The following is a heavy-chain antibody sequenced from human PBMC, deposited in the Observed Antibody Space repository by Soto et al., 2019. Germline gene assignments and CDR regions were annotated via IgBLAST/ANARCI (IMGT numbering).Heavy chain of an antibody. D-gene: IGHD6-19*01. CDR1: GFPFDDYG. CDR2: INRDGGST. CDR3: AKGSRSTGWYADY. Sequence: AGGSLRLSCAVFGFPFDDYGMSWVRQAPGKGLEWVSGINRDGGSTSYADSVKGRFTISRGNSKNTLYLQMNSLRAEDTAVYYCAKGSRSTGWYADYWGQGTLVTVSS. V-gene: IGHV3-20*04. J-gene: IGHJ4*02.